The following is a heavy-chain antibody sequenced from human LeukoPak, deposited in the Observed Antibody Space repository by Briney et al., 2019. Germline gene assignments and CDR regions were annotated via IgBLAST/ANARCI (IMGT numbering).Heavy chain of an antibody. D-gene: IGHD1-26*01. J-gene: IGHJ4*02. Sequence: PGGSLRLSCAASGFTFSSYSMNWVRQAPGKGLEWVSYISSTNGYIYYADSVRGRFTISRDNAKNSLSLQMNSLRAEDTAVYYCARGRSTWHLDYWGQGTLATVSS. CDR2: ISSTNGYI. V-gene: IGHV3-21*01. CDR3: ARGRSTWHLDY. CDR1: GFTFSSYS.